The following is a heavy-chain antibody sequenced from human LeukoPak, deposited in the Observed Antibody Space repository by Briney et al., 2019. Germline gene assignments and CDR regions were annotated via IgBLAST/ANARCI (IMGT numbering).Heavy chain of an antibody. D-gene: IGHD5-18*01. CDR3: ARGGSDTAMAHDY. CDR2: IKQDGSEK. V-gene: IGHV3-7*01. CDR1: GFIFKDYW. J-gene: IGHJ4*02. Sequence: GGSLRLSCAASGFIFKDYWVIWVRQAPGKGLEWVANIKQDGSEKYYVDSVKGRFTISRDNAKNTLYLQVNSLRAEDTAVYFCARGGSDTAMAHDYWGQGTLVTVSS.